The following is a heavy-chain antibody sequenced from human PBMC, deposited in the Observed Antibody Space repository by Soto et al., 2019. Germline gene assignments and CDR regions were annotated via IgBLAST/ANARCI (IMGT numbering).Heavy chain of an antibody. V-gene: IGHV5-51*01. CDR3: ARRAGSSSSGLYYGLDV. D-gene: IGHD6-6*01. CDR1: GYSFTSYW. CDR2: IYPDDSDT. Sequence: GESLKISCKGSGYSFTSYWIVWVRQMPGKGLEWMGIIYPDDSDTRYSPSFQGQVTISVDKSISTAYLQWSGLKASDTAMYYCARRAGSSSSGLYYGLDVWGQGTTVTVSS. J-gene: IGHJ6*02.